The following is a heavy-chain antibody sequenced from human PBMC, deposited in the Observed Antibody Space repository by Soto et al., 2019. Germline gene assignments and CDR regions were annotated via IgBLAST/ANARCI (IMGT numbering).Heavy chain of an antibody. J-gene: IGHJ4*02. Sequence: PSETLSLTCAVSGGSISSYYWSWIRQPPGKGLEWIGYIYYSGSTNYNPSLKSRVTISVDTSKNQFSLKLSSVTAADTAVYYCARHRVFSSGGSYPSPLYYFDYWGQGTLVTVSS. CDR1: GGSISSYY. D-gene: IGHD1-26*01. CDR3: ARHRVFSSGGSYPSPLYYFDY. V-gene: IGHV4-59*08. CDR2: IYYSGST.